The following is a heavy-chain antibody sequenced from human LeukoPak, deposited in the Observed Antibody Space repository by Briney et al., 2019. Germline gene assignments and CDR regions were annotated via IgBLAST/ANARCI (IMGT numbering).Heavy chain of an antibody. CDR1: GYSFTSYW. D-gene: IGHD2-2*01. V-gene: IGHV5-51*01. CDR2: IYPGDSDT. CDR3: ARHFKMGRAMPGTLDY. Sequence: GESLKISCKGSGYSFTSYWIGWVRQMPGKGLEWMGIIYPGDSDTRYSPSFQGQVTISADKSISTAYLQWSSLKASDTAMYYCARHFKMGRAMPGTLDYWGLGTQVTVSS. J-gene: IGHJ4*02.